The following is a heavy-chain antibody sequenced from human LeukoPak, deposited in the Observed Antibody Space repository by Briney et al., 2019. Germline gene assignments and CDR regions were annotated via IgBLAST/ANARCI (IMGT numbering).Heavy chain of an antibody. D-gene: IGHD1-26*01. V-gene: IGHV3-48*03. CDR1: GFTFSSYE. CDR3: ARIPQEVYSGSYS. CDR2: ISSSGSTI. Sequence: PGGSLRLSCAASGFTFSSYEMNWVRQAPGKGLEWVSYISSSGSTIYYADSVKSRFTISRDNAKNSLYLQMNSLRAEDTAVYYCARIPQEVYSGSYSWGQGTLVTVSS. J-gene: IGHJ4*02.